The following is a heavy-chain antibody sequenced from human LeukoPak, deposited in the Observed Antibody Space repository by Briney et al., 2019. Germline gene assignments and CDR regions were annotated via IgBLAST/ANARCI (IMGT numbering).Heavy chain of an antibody. CDR1: GGSITSTLYY. Sequence: TSETLSLTCTVSGGSITSTLYYWGWIRQPPGKGLEWTASVSYSRTTYYNPSLESRVTVSIDRSKNQFSLKLTSVTAADTAVYYCARADDYLWGTYYFDYWGQGTLVTVSS. D-gene: IGHD3-16*01. V-gene: IGHV4-39*07. CDR3: ARADDYLWGTYYFDY. J-gene: IGHJ4*02. CDR2: VSYSRTT.